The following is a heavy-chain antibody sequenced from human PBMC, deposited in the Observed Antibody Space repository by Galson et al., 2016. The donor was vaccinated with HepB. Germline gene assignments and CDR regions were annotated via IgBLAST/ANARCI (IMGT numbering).Heavy chain of an antibody. CDR1: GFSFSTSG. Sequence: SLRLSCAASGFSFSTSGMSWVRQTPGRGLEWVSGITGSGGTTHYADPVKGRFTISRDNSKTTLYLDMNNLRAGDTAVYYCGKHGGFDYWGQGALVTVSS. CDR2: ITGSGGTT. V-gene: IGHV3-23*01. J-gene: IGHJ4*02. D-gene: IGHD3-16*01. CDR3: GKHGGFDY.